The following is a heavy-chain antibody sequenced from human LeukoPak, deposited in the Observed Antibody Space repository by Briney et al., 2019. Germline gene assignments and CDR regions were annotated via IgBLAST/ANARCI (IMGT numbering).Heavy chain of an antibody. CDR2: IRTDSTLI. J-gene: IGHJ4*02. V-gene: IGHV3-48*01. CDR1: GFTFSSYW. D-gene: IGHD2-21*02. Sequence: GGSLRLSCAASGFTFSSYWMSWVRQAPGKGLEWISYIRTDSTLIYYADSVKDRFTISRDNARNSLYLQVNSLRADDTAVYYCARDSDWAFDFWGRGTLVTVSS. CDR3: ARDSDWAFDF.